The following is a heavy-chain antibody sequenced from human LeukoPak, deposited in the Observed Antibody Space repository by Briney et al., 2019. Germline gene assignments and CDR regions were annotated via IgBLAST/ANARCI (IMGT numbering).Heavy chain of an antibody. CDR1: GFTFSSYS. CDR3: ARDAAARYYYYGMDV. V-gene: IGHV3-21*01. Sequence: PGGSLRLSCAASGFTFSSYSMNWVRKAPGKGLEWVSSISSSSSYIYYADSVKGRFTISRDNAKNSLYLQMNSLRAEDTAVYYCARDAAARYYYYGMDVWGQGTTVTVSS. J-gene: IGHJ6*02. CDR2: ISSSSSYI. D-gene: IGHD6-6*01.